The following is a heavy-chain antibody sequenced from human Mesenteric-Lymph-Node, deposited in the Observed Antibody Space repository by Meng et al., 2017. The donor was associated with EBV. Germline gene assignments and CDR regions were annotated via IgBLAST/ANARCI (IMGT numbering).Heavy chain of an antibody. D-gene: IGHD3-22*01. V-gene: IGHV1-18*01. Sequence: QVRLVQSGAEVQKPGASVKVSCKASGYTFSNYGITWVRQAPGQGLEWMGWISAYNANTDYAQSFRGRVTMTKDTSTSTAYLDLRSLRSDDTAVYYCARVSAYDSSGLDYWGQGTLVTVSS. CDR3: ARVSAYDSSGLDY. J-gene: IGHJ4*02. CDR1: GYTFSNYG. CDR2: ISAYNANT.